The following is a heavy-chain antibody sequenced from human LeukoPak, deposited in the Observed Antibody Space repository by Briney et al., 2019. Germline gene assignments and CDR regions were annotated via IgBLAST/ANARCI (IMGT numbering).Heavy chain of an antibody. V-gene: IGHV3-23*01. CDR3: AKDYRYCTSTSCYGDDAFDI. D-gene: IGHD2-2*01. CDR1: GFTFSSYA. CDR2: ISGSGVST. J-gene: IGHJ3*02. Sequence: GGSLRLSCAASGFTFSSYAMTWVHQAPGKGLEWVSAISGSGVSTYYADSVKGRFTISRDNSKNTLYLQMSSLRAEDTAVYYCAKDYRYCTSTSCYGDDAFDIWGQGTMVTVSS.